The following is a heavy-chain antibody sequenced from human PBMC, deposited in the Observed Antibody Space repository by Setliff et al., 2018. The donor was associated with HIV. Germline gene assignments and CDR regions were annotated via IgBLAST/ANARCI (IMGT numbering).Heavy chain of an antibody. CDR2: INRDGSAE. CDR1: GFAFNKFW. CDR3: VGPDYEDPQGGQ. D-gene: IGHD3-22*01. J-gene: IGHJ1*01. Sequence: VGSLRLSCAASGFAFNKFWMSWVRQAPGKGLEWLANINRDGSAEAYVGSVKGRFSISRDNAKNSVYLQMNSLRAADTAVYYCVGPDYEDPQGGQWGQGTLVTVSS. V-gene: IGHV3-7*03.